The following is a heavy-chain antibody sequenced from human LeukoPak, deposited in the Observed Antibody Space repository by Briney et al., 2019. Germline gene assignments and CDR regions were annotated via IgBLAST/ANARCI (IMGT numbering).Heavy chain of an antibody. CDR1: GYTLTELS. V-gene: IGHV1-24*01. CDR2: FDPEDGET. J-gene: IGHJ4*02. Sequence: ASVKVSCKVSGYTLTELSMHWVRQAPGKGLEWMGGFDPEDGETIYAQKFQGRVTFTRDTSASTAYMELSSLRSEDTAVYYCARDTLVEDSGSYYDTQSDYWGQGTLVTVSS. D-gene: IGHD1-26*01. CDR3: ARDTLVEDSGSYYDTQSDY.